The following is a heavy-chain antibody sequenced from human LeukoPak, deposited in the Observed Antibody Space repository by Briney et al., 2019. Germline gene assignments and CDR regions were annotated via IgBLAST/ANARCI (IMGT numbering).Heavy chain of an antibody. Sequence: SETLSLTCAVNGGSFSDYLWTWIRQSPGKGLEWIGEINQCGRTNFNPSLKSRVTISADRSKYHFSLTLRSLTAVDTADYYWSRGKRVWFGELMTSFSYFYIDVWGRGTTVIVSS. V-gene: IGHV4-34*01. J-gene: IGHJ6*03. CDR3: SRGKRVWFGELMTSFSYFYIDV. CDR1: GGSFSDYL. D-gene: IGHD3-10*01. CDR2: INQCGRT.